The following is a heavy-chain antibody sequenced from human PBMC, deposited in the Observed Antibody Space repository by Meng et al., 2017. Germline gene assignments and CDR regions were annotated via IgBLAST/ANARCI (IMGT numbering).Heavy chain of an antibody. CDR3: ARYVAVAGVDY. CDR1: GYTFTSYD. CDR2: MNPNSGNT. V-gene: IGHV1-8*01. Sequence: QGQLVQAGGEVKKPGASVKVSCKAAGYTFTSYDINWVRQATGQGLEWMGWMNPNSGNTGHAQKFQGRVTMTRNTSISTAYMELSSLRSEDTAVYYCARYVAVAGVDYWGQGTLVTVSS. J-gene: IGHJ4*02. D-gene: IGHD6-19*01.